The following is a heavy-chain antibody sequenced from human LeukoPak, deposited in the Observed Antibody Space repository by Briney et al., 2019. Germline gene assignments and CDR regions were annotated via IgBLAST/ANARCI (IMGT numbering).Heavy chain of an antibody. CDR3: AKQLGYCSDGSCYFPY. CDR1: GFTFSTYA. CDR2: ISGSGDST. Sequence: GGSLRLSCAASGFTFSTYAISWVRQAPGKGLEWVSGISGSGDSTYYADSVKGRFTISRDNSKSTLCLQMNSLRAEDTAVYYCAKQLGYCSDGSCYFPYWGQGTLVTVSS. J-gene: IGHJ4*02. V-gene: IGHV3-23*01. D-gene: IGHD2-15*01.